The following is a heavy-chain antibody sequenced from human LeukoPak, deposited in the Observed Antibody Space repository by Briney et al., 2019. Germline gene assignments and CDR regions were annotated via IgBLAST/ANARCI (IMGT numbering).Heavy chain of an antibody. CDR3: ATSLVVPHAFDI. J-gene: IGHJ3*02. V-gene: IGHV1-24*01. D-gene: IGHD2-8*02. CDR2: FDPEDGET. CDR1: GYSLTELS. Sequence: ASVNLSCRVSGYSLTELSIHWVRQAPGKGLEWMGGFDPEDGETIYAQKFQGRVTMTEDTSTDTAYMELSSLRSEDTAVYYCATSLVVPHAFDIWGQGTMVTVSS.